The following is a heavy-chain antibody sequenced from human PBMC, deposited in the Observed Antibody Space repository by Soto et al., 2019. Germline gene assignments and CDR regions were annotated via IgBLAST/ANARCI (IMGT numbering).Heavy chain of an antibody. CDR3: ASRDPYGDYAHAFDV. V-gene: IGHV4-4*02. CDR2: IYHSGSS. Sequence: VQLVESGGGLVQPGGSLRLSCAASGGSVISSRWWNWVRQPPGKGLEWIGDIYHSGSSDYNPSLKSRVTISVDKSQNKFFMNLDSVTAADTAVYYCASRDPYGDYAHAFDVWGQGTVVTVSS. J-gene: IGHJ3*01. D-gene: IGHD4-17*01. CDR1: GGSVISSRW.